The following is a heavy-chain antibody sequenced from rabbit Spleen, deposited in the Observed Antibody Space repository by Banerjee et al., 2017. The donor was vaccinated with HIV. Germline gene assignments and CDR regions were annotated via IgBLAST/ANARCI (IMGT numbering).Heavy chain of an antibody. CDR2: IYGGGSGST. D-gene: IGHD8-1*01. Sequence: QSLEESGGDLVKPGASLTLTCTASGFSFSSSYYMCWVRQAPGKGLEWIACIYGGGSGSTYYASWAKGRFTISKTSSTTVTLQMTSLTAAGTATYFCARENYGGSSYYSYFNLWGQGTLVTVS. CDR1: GFSFSSSYY. V-gene: IGHV1S40*01. CDR3: ARENYGGSSYYSYFNL. J-gene: IGHJ4*01.